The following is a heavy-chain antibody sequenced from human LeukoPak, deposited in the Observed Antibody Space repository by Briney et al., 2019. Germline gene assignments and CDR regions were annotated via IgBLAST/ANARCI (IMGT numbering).Heavy chain of an antibody. CDR3: ARVGHGGYCSSTSCSEFDP. J-gene: IGHJ5*02. D-gene: IGHD2-2*01. CDR1: GYTFTGYY. V-gene: IGHV1-2*02. CDR2: INPNSGGT. Sequence: GASVKVSCKASGYTFTGYYMHWVRQAPGQGLEWMGWINPNSGGTNYAQKFQGRVTMTRDTSISTAYMELSRLRSDDTAVYYCARVGHGGYCSSTSCSEFDPWGQGTLGTVSS.